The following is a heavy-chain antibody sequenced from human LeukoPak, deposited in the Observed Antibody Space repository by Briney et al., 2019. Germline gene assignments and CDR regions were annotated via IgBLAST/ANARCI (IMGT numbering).Heavy chain of an antibody. CDR1: GFTFRGYW. CDR2: INGDGSSA. CDR3: ARDQYYQLLL. Sequence: GGSLRLSCAGSGFTFRGYWIHWVRQVPGKGLVWVSRINGDGSSATYADSVKGRFTISRDDAKDTVYLQMNNLRAEDTAVYYCARDQYYQLLLWGQGSLVTVSP. J-gene: IGHJ4*02. D-gene: IGHD2-2*01. V-gene: IGHV3-74*03.